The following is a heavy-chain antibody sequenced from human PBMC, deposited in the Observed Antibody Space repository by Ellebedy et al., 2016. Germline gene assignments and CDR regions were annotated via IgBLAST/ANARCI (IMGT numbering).Heavy chain of an antibody. CDR1: GGSISSYY. Sequence: SETLSLXXTVSGGSISSYYWSWIRQPPGKGLKWIGHIYYSGNTNYNPTLTSRVTISLDTSENQFSLKLTSVTAADTAVYFCARKRDGTYIDYWGQGTLVTVSS. CDR3: ARKRDGTYIDY. J-gene: IGHJ4*02. V-gene: IGHV4-59*01. CDR2: IYYSGNT. D-gene: IGHD2-15*01.